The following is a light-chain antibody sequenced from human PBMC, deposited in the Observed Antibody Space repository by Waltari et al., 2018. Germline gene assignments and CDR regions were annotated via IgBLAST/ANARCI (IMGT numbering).Light chain of an antibody. CDR1: SGHSSNI. Sequence: QLVLTQSPSASASLGASVKLTCTLSSGHSSNIIAWLQQRPERGPRYLMKVNSDGSHSKGDDIPDRFSGSSSGAERYLIISSLQSEDEADYYCETGGHGTWVFGGGTQLTVL. V-gene: IGLV4-69*01. CDR2: VNSDGSH. CDR3: ETGGHGTWV. J-gene: IGLJ3*02.